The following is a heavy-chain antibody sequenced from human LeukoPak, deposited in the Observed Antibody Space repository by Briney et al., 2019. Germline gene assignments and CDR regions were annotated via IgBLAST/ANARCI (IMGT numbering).Heavy chain of an antibody. J-gene: IGHJ4*02. CDR3: VREGEGPLSKDFDY. V-gene: IGHV1-2*02. CDR2: IGPHSTFT. Sequence: ASMTVSCKSSGFTFTDHYIHWVRQGPGQGLEWMGYIGPHSTFTSSPQEFQGRVTMTRDASMSTAYMELTRLTSDDTAVYYCVREGEGPLSKDFDYWGQGTLVTVSS. D-gene: IGHD2/OR15-2a*01. CDR1: GFTFTDHY.